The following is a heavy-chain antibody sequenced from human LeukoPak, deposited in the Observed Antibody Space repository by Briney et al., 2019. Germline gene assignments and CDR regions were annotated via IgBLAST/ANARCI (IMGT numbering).Heavy chain of an antibody. V-gene: IGHV3-43*02. CDR3: AKDMGYTSGWYPFDY. D-gene: IGHD6-19*01. CDR2: ISGDGSST. Sequence: PEGSLRLSCAASGFTFDDYAIHWVRQAPGKGLEWVSLISGDGSSTYYADSVKGRFTISRDNSKNSLYLQMNSLRTEDTALYYCAKDMGYTSGWYPFDYWGQGTLVTVSS. CDR1: GFTFDDYA. J-gene: IGHJ4*02.